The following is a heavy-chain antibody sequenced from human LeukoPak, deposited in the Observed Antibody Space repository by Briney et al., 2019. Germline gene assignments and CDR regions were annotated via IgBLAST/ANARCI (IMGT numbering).Heavy chain of an antibody. CDR1: GYTFTNYD. Sequence: GASVKVSCKASGYTFTNYDVNWVRQATGQGLEWMGWMNPKSNNRGYAQKFQGRVTITTDKSTSTAYMELSSLRSEDTAVYYCARSYRWGTGYYQTFDYWGQGTLVTVSS. J-gene: IGHJ4*02. CDR2: MNPKSNNR. V-gene: IGHV1-8*03. D-gene: IGHD3-9*01. CDR3: ARSYRWGTGYYQTFDY.